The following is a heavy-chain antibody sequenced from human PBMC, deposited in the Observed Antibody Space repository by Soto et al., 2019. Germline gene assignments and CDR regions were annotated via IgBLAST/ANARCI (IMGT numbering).Heavy chain of an antibody. CDR3: ARVPSSSYHYFDY. CDR2: LSGSGGIR. Sequence: PGGSLRLSCAASGFPFSNYAMSWVRQAPGKGLEWVSSLSGSGGIRYHADSVKGRFTISRDNSKNTLYLQMSSLRAEDTAVYYCARVPSSSYHYFDYWGQGTLVTVSS. CDR1: GFPFSNYA. D-gene: IGHD2-2*01. J-gene: IGHJ4*02. V-gene: IGHV3-23*01.